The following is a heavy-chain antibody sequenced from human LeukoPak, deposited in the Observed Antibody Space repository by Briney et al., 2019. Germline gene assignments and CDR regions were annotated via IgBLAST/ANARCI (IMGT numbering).Heavy chain of an antibody. Sequence: PSETLSLTCTVPGGSISSYYWSWIRPPAGKGLEWIGRIYTSGSTNYNPSIKSRVTMSVDTSKNQFSLKLSSVTAADTAVYYCARWDVVVRQAFDIWGQGTMVTVSS. D-gene: IGHD3-22*01. CDR3: ARWDVVVRQAFDI. V-gene: IGHV4-4*07. CDR1: GGSISSYY. J-gene: IGHJ3*02. CDR2: IYTSGST.